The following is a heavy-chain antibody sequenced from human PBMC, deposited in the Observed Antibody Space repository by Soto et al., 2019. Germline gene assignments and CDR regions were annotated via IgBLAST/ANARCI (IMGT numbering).Heavy chain of an antibody. Sequence: QVQLQESGPGLVKPSQTLSLTCTISGGSISSGDYYWNWIRQPPGQGLEWIGSIYYSGTTYSNPSLKSRILLSVDMSAKQFSLRLTSVTAADTAIYYCVRELLGGSYGVMRGFDIWGQGTTVTVSS. V-gene: IGHV4-30-4*01. D-gene: IGHD3-16*01. J-gene: IGHJ3*02. CDR1: GGSISSGDYY. CDR2: IYYSGTT. CDR3: VRELLGGSYGVMRGFDI.